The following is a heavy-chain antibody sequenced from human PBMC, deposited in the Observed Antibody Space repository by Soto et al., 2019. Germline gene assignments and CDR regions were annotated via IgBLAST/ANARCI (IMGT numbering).Heavy chain of an antibody. Sequence: PGGSLRLSCAASGFTFSNAWMNWVRQAPGKGLEWVGRIKSKTDGETTDYAAPVKGRFTISRDDSKNTLYLQMNSLKTEDAAVYYCIMYRSGWSWGQGTLVTVSS. CDR2: IKSKTDGETT. D-gene: IGHD6-19*01. V-gene: IGHV3-15*07. J-gene: IGHJ5*02. CDR3: IMYRSGWS. CDR1: GFTFSNAW.